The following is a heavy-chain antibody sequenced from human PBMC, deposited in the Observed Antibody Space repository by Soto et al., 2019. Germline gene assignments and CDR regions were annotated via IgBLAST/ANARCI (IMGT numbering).Heavy chain of an antibody. D-gene: IGHD2-15*01. CDR2: IYYSGST. Sequence: NPSETLSLTCTVSGGSISSYYWSWIRQPPGKGLEWIGYIYYSGSTNYNPSLKSRVTISVDTSKNQFSLKLSSVTAADTAVYYCARGRIAAGYYMDVWGKGTTVTVSS. J-gene: IGHJ6*03. CDR1: GGSISSYY. V-gene: IGHV4-59*01. CDR3: ARGRIAAGYYMDV.